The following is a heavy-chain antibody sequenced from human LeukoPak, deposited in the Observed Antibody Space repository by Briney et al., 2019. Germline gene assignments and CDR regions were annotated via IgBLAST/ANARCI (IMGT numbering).Heavy chain of an antibody. D-gene: IGHD3-22*01. V-gene: IGHV3-43*02. Sequence: PGGSLRLSCAASGFTFDDYAMHWVRQGPGKRLEWVSLISGDGGGTYYADSVKGRFTISRDNSKNSLYLQMNSLRTEDTALYYCARDPGNYYDSSGYMDFWGQGALVPVSS. CDR2: ISGDGGGT. CDR3: ARDPGNYYDSSGYMDF. J-gene: IGHJ4*02. CDR1: GFTFDDYA.